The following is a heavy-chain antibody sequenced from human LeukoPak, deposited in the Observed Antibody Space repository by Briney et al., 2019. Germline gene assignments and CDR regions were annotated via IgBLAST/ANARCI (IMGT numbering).Heavy chain of an antibody. CDR2: IYYSGST. CDR3: ARVSSGWLYYFDY. J-gene: IGHJ4*02. D-gene: IGHD6-19*01. CDR1: GGYISSGGYY. V-gene: IGHV4-31*03. Sequence: PSETLSLTCTVSGGYISSGGYYWSWIRQHPGKGLEWIGYIYYSGSTYYNPSLKSRVTISVDTSKNQFSLKLSSVTAADTAVYYCARVSSGWLYYFDYWGQGTLVTVSS.